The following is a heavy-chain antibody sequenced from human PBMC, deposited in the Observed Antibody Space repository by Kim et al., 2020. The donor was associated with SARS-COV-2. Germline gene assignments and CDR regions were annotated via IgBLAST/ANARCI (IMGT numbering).Heavy chain of an antibody. CDR3: ARERWLQPTPLDY. Sequence: GGSLRLSCAASGFTFSSYWMSWVRQAPGKGLEWVANIKQDGSEKYYVDSVKGRFTISRDNAKNSLYLQMNSLRAEDTAVYYCARERWLQPTPLDYWGQGTLVTVSS. J-gene: IGHJ4*02. V-gene: IGHV3-7*03. CDR2: IKQDGSEK. CDR1: GFTFSSYW. D-gene: IGHD5-12*01.